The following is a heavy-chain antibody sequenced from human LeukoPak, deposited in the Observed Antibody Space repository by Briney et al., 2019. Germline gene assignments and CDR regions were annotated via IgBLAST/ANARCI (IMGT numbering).Heavy chain of an antibody. CDR2: INPNSGGT. V-gene: IGHV1-2*02. Sequence: ASVKVSCKASGYTFTGYYMHWVRQAPGQGLEWMGWINPNSGGTNYAQKFQGRVTMTRDTSISTAYMELSRLRSDDTAVYYCARGPPATPPDIVVVPAAIGVLGYWGQGTLVTVSS. CDR1: GYTFTGYY. D-gene: IGHD2-2*02. J-gene: IGHJ4*02. CDR3: ARGPPATPPDIVVVPAAIGVLGY.